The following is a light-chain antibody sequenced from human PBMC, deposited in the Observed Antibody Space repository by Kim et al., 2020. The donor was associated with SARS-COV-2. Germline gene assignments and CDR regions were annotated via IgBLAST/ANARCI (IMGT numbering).Light chain of an antibody. CDR2: DAS. V-gene: IGKV1-5*01. CDR1: QSISSW. Sequence: GDRVTITCRASQSISSWVAWYQQKPGKAPKLLIYDASSLESGVPSRFSGSGSGTEFTLTISSLQPDDFATYYCQQYNSYPWTFGQGTKVDIK. CDR3: QQYNSYPWT. J-gene: IGKJ1*01.